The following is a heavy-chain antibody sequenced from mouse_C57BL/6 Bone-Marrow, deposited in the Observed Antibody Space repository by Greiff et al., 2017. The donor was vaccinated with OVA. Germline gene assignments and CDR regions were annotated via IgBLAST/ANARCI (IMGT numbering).Heavy chain of an antibody. CDR1: GYTFTDYY. CDR3: ARRRIYYGNVDY. D-gene: IGHD2-1*01. Sequence: EVQLQQSGPELVKPGASVKISCKASGYTFTDYYMNWVKQSHGKSLEWIGDINPNNGGTSYNQKFKGKATLTVDKSSSTAYMELRSLTSEDSAVYYCARRRIYYGNVDYWGQGTTLTVSS. V-gene: IGHV1-26*01. CDR2: INPNNGGT. J-gene: IGHJ2*01.